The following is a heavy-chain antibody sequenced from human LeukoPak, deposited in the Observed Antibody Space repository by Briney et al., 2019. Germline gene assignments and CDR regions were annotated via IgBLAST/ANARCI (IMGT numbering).Heavy chain of an antibody. V-gene: IGHV1-2*02. Sequence: ASVKVSRKASGYTFTGYYMHWVRQAPGQGLEWVGWINPNSGGTNYAQKFQGGVTITRDTAISTAYMELSRLRSDDTAAYYCARGVGAFDIWGQGTMVTVSS. CDR3: ARGVGAFDI. J-gene: IGHJ3*02. D-gene: IGHD3-16*01. CDR2: INPNSGGT. CDR1: GYTFTGYY.